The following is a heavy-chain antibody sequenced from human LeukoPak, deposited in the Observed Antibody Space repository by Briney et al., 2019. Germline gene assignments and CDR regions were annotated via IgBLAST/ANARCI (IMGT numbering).Heavy chain of an antibody. CDR1: GGTFSSYA. D-gene: IGHD1-1*01. CDR3: AKATYNWNDRDPAEFDY. J-gene: IGHJ4*02. V-gene: IGHV1-69*13. CDR2: IIPIFGTA. Sequence: RASVKVSCKASGGTFSSYAISWARQAPGQGLEWMGGIIPIFGTANYAQKFQGRVTITADESTSTAYMELSSLRSEDTAVYYCAKATYNWNDRDPAEFDYWGQGTLVTVSS.